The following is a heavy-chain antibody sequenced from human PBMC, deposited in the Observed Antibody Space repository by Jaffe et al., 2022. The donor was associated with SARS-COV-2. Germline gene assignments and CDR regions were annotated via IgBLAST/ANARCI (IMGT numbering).Heavy chain of an antibody. V-gene: IGHV3-21*01. CDR1: GFTFSSYS. D-gene: IGHD3-9*01. J-gene: IGHJ6*03. CDR3: ARALYFDWLLPPMDV. CDR2: ISSSSSYI. Sequence: EVQLVESGGGLVKPGGSLRLSCAASGFTFSSYSMNWVRQAPGKGLEWVSSISSSSSYIYYADSVKGRFTISRDNAKNSLYLQMNSLRAEDTAVYYCARALYFDWLLPPMDVWGKGTTVTVSS.